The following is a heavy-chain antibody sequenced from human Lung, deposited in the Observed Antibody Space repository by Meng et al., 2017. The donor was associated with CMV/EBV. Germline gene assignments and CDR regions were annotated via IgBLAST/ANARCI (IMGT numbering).Heavy chain of an antibody. CDR3: AREGRDDYNSPRDYCDY. Sequence: ASVXVSXKASGYTFTTNYIHWVRQAPGQGLEWMGIIDPNEGSTSHTEKFQGRVTMTRDTSTNTVYMELSSLRSEDTAVYYCAREGRDDYNSPRDYCDYWGQGTXV. CDR1: GYTFTTNY. V-gene: IGHV1-46*01. D-gene: IGHD5-24*01. J-gene: IGHJ4*02. CDR2: IDPNEGST.